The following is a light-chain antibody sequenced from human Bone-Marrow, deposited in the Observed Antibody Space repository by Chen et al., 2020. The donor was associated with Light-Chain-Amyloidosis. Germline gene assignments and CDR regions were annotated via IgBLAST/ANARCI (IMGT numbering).Light chain of an antibody. Sequence: SALTQPASVSRSPAPSTPIPRTGTSSDVGGYNFVSWYQQYPGKVPKLMIYEVTNRPSGVSNRFSGSKSGNTASLTISGLQAEDEADYYCSSYTTSGTLVFGTGTKVTVL. V-gene: IGLV2-14*03. J-gene: IGLJ1*01. CDR1: SSDVGGYNF. CDR2: EVT. CDR3: SSYTTSGTLV.